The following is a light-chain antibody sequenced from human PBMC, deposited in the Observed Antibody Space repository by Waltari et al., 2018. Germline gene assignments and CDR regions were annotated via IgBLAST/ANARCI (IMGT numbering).Light chain of an antibody. CDR2: AAS. Sequence: DIQMTQSPSSLSASVGDRVTITCRASQGISNSLAWYQQKPGKAPKLLLYAASRVESGVPSRFSGSGSGTDYTLTISSLQPEDFATYYCQQYYSTPVFGQGTKLEI. V-gene: IGKV1-NL1*01. CDR1: QGISNS. J-gene: IGKJ2*01. CDR3: QQYYSTPV.